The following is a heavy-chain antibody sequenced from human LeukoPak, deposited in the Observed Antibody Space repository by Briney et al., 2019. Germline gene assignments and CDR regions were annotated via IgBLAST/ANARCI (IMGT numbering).Heavy chain of an antibody. J-gene: IGHJ4*02. CDR2: ISSSSSYI. CDR1: GFTFSSYS. CDR3: ARDATPDGIDY. V-gene: IGHV3-21*01. D-gene: IGHD1-14*01. Sequence: GGSLRLSCAASGFTFSSYSMNWVRQAPGKGLEWVSSISSSSSYIYYADSVKGRFTISRDNAKNSLYLQMNSLRVEDTAVYYCARDATPDGIDYWGQGTLVTVSS.